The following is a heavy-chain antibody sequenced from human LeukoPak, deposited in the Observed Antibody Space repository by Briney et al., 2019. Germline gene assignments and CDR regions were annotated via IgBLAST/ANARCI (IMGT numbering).Heavy chain of an antibody. CDR3: ARGRYFDWSKPSDY. D-gene: IGHD3-9*01. CDR2: INWNGGST. V-gene: IGHV3-20*04. J-gene: IGHJ4*02. CDR1: GFTFDDYG. Sequence: GGSLRLSCAASGFTFDDYGMSWVRQAPGEGLEWVSGINWNGGSTGYADSVKGRFTISRDNAKNSLYLQMNSLRAEDTALYYCARGRYFDWSKPSDYWGQGTLVTVSS.